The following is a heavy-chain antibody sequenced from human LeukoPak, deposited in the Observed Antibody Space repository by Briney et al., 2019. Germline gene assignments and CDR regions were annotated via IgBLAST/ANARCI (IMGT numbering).Heavy chain of an antibody. D-gene: IGHD1-26*01. J-gene: IGHJ5*02. CDR1: GFTFSSYA. V-gene: IGHV3-23*01. CDR3: ARSIVGATPFDP. CDR2: ISGGGGST. Sequence: GGSLRLSCAASGFTFSSYAMSWVRQAPGKGLEWVSAISGGGGSTYYADSVKGRFTISRDNSKNTLYLQMNSLRAEDTAVYYCARSIVGATPFDPWGQGTLATVSS.